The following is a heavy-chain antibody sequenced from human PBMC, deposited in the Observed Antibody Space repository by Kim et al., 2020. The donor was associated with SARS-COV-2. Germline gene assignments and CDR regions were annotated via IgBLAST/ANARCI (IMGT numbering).Heavy chain of an antibody. J-gene: IGHJ4*02. V-gene: IGHV4-34*01. CDR3: ARGTSSSWCDY. CDR1: GGSFSGYY. D-gene: IGHD6-13*01. CDR2: INHSRST. Sequence: SETLSLTCAVYGGSFSGYYWSWIRQPPGKGLEWIGEINHSRSTHYNPSLKSRVTISVDTSKNQFSLKLSSVTAADTAVYYCARGTSSSWCDYWGQGTLVTVSS.